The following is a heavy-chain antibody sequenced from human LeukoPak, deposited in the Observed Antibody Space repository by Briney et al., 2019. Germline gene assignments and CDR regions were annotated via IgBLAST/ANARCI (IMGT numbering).Heavy chain of an antibody. V-gene: IGHV3-23*01. D-gene: IGHD3-9*01. J-gene: IGHJ4*02. CDR1: GFKFGITA. CDR3: AKDLGDYDILTGD. CDR2: ISGSGGST. Sequence: GGSLRLSCAASGFKFGITAMSWVRQAPGKGLEWVSAISGSGGSTYYADSVKGRFTISRDNSKNTLYLQMNSLRAEDTAVYYCAKDLGDYDILTGDWGQGTLVTVSS.